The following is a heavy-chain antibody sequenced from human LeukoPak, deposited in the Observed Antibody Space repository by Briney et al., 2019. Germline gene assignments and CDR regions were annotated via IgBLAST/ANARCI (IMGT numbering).Heavy chain of an antibody. J-gene: IGHJ4*02. D-gene: IGHD6-19*01. CDR3: ARPYSSGFYYFDY. Sequence: GRSLRLSCAASGFTFSSYAMSWVRQAPGKGLEWVSGISGSGGSTYYADSVKGRFTISRDNSKNTLYLQMNSLRAEDTAVYYCARPYSSGFYYFDYWGQGTLVTVSS. CDR1: GFTFSSYA. CDR2: ISGSGGST. V-gene: IGHV3-23*01.